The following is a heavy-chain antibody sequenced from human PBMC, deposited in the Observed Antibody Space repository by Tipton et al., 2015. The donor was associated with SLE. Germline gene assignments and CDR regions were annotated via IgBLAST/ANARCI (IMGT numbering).Heavy chain of an antibody. Sequence: TLSLTCTVSGGSISSGGYYWTWIRQLPGKGLEWIGYIYYSGNTYYNPSLGSPVTLSIDTSKNQFSLKMRSVTAADTAVYFCARGYCSDGVCYGFGFFDYWGQGNLVTVSS. CDR1: GGSISSGGYY. V-gene: IGHV4-31*01. D-gene: IGHD2-8*01. CDR3: ARGYCSDGVCYGFGFFDY. CDR2: IYYSGNT. J-gene: IGHJ4*02.